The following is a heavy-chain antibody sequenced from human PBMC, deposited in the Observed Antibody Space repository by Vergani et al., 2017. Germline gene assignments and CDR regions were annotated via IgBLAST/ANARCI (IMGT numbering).Heavy chain of an antibody. Sequence: EVQLVQSGAEVKKPGESLKISCKGSGYSFTSYWIGWVRQMPGKGLEWMGIIYPGDSDTRYSPSFQGPVTISADKSISTAYLQWSSLKAADTAMYYCARANPRPAEFWSGYQSYYYDGMDVWGQGTTVTVSS. J-gene: IGHJ6*02. CDR3: ARANPRPAEFWSGYQSYYYDGMDV. CDR2: IYPGDSDT. D-gene: IGHD3-3*01. V-gene: IGHV5-51*01. CDR1: GYSFTSYW.